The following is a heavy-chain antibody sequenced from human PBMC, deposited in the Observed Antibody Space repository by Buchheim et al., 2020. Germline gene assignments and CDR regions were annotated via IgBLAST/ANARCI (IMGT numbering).Heavy chain of an antibody. D-gene: IGHD3-10*01. CDR3: ASTSDYYGSGSYYNPFHY. CDR1: GDIFSNHA. J-gene: IGHJ4*02. V-gene: IGHV1-69*01. CDR2: IIPIFGKA. Sequence: QVQLVQSGAEVKRPGSSVKVSCKASGDIFSNHAISWVRQAPGHGLEWMGGIIPIFGKANYAQKFQGRVTITADESTSTAYMELNSLRTEDTGVFYCASTSDYYGSGSYYNPFHYWGQGTL.